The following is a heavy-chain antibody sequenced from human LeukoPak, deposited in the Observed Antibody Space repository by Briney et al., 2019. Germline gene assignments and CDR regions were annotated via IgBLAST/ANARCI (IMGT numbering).Heavy chain of an antibody. CDR3: ARADYYGSGSYYFSVGGNDAFDI. J-gene: IGHJ3*02. CDR2: IYHSGST. D-gene: IGHD3-10*01. V-gene: IGHV4-30-2*01. CDR1: GGSISSSSYS. Sequence: SETLSLTCTVSGGSISSSSYSWSWIRQPPGKGLEWIGYIYHSGSTYYNPSLKSRVTISVDRSKNQFSLKLSSVTAADTAVYYCARADYYGSGSYYFSVGGNDAFDIWGQGTMVTVSS.